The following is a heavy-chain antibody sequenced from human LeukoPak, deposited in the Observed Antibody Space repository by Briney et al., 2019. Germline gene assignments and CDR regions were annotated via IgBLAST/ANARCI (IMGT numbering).Heavy chain of an antibody. D-gene: IGHD4-17*01. CDR3: TPFDGDFYYNYGMDV. CDR1: GFTFSSYA. V-gene: IGHV3-23*01. J-gene: IGHJ6*02. Sequence: GGSLRLSCAASGFTFSSYAMSWVRQAPGKGLEWVSGISGSGGSTYYADSVKGRFTISRDNSKNTLYLQMNSLKTEDTAVYYCTPFDGDFYYNYGMDVWGQGTTVTVFS. CDR2: ISGSGGST.